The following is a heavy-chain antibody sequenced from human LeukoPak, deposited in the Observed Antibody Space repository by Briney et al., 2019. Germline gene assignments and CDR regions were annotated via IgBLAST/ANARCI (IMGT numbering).Heavy chain of an antibody. V-gene: IGHV1-2*02. Sequence: AAVKVSCKASGYTFTHYYMHWVRQAPGQGREWMGWINPNSCCTNYAQKFQGRVTITRDTSISTAYMELSRLRSNDTAVYYCARDQNEYIVVVSAAPWYYMDVWGKGPTVIVSS. J-gene: IGHJ6*03. CDR3: ARDQNEYIVVVSAAPWYYMDV. CDR2: INPNSCCT. D-gene: IGHD2-2*01. CDR1: GYTFTHYY.